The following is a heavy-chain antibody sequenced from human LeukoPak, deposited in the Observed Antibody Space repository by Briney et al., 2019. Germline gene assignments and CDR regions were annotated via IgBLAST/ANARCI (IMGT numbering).Heavy chain of an antibody. J-gene: IGHJ6*04. CDR1: GFTFSSYA. CDR2: ISYDGSNK. Sequence: PGRSLRLSCAASGFTFSSYAMHWVRQAPGKGLEWVAVISYDGSNKYYADSVKGRFTISRDNSKNTLYLQMNSLRAEDTAAYYCARDEDYGDYVRYYYYGMDVWGKGTTVTVSS. D-gene: IGHD4-17*01. CDR3: ARDEDYGDYVRYYYYGMDV. V-gene: IGHV3-30*04.